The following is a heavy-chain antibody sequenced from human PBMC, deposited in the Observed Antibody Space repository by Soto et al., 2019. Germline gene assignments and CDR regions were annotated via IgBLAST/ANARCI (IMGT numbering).Heavy chain of an antibody. CDR3: ARERDYYVCSCYRSPPAWFYP. D-gene: IGHD3-22*01. CDR1: GGSISSYY. J-gene: IGHJ5*02. CDR2: IYYSVST. Sequence: PSETLSLTCTVSGGSISSYYWSWIRQPPGKGLEWIGYIYYSVSTNYNPSLKSRVTISVDTSKNQFSLKLSSVTAADTAVYYCARERDYYVCSCYRSPPAWFYPWGQGSLVPVSS. V-gene: IGHV4-59*01.